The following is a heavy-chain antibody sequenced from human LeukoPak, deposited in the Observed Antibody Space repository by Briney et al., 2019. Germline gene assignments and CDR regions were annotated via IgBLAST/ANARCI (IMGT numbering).Heavy chain of an antibody. D-gene: IGHD3-10*01. CDR2: ISGSGVST. J-gene: IGHJ4*02. CDR3: APPVGSGAYFDY. V-gene: IGHV3-23*01. Sequence: AGGSLRLSCAASGFTFSSYATSWVRQAPGKGLEWLSAISGSGVSTYYADSVKGRFTISRDNSRNTLYLQMKSLRADDTAVYYCAPPVGSGAYFDYWGQGTLVTVSS. CDR1: GFTFSSYA.